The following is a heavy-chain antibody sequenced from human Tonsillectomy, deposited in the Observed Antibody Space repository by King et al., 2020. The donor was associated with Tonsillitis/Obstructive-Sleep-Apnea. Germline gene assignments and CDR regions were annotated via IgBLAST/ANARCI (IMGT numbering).Heavy chain of an antibody. CDR2: IYPGDSDA. V-gene: IGHV5-51*01. J-gene: IGHJ2*01. CDR1: GYSFTNYW. CDR3: ARQGGIPGTMWYFDL. Sequence: QLVQSGAEVKKPGESLKIYCYGSGYSFTNYWIGWVRQMPGKGLEWMGFIYPGDSDARYSPSFQGQVTISADKSISTAYLQWSSLKASDTAMYYCARQGGIPGTMWYFDLWGRGTLVTVSS. D-gene: IGHD1-7*01.